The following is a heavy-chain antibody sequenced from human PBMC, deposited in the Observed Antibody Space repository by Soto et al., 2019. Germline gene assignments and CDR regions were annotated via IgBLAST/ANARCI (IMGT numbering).Heavy chain of an antibody. V-gene: IGHV3-23*01. CDR2: ISDSGDST. J-gene: IGHJ4*02. Sequence: VHLLESGGGLVQPGGSLRLSCAASGFTFSNYAMNWVRQAPGKGLEWVSVISDSGDSTYYADSVKGRFTISRDKSKNTLYLHMNSLTAEDTAVYYCAKDGFSGSGKYYFDYWGQGTLVTVSS. CDR3: AKDGFSGSGKYYFDY. D-gene: IGHD3-10*01. CDR1: GFTFSNYA.